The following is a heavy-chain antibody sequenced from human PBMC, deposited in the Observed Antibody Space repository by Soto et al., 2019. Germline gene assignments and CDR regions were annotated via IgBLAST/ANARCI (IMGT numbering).Heavy chain of an antibody. Sequence: SETLSLTCAVYGGSFSCYYWSWIRQPPGKGLEWIGEINHSGSTNYNPSLKSRVTISVDTSKNQFSLKLSSVTAADTAVYYCARNGRIAARPLRGYYFDYWGQGTLVTVSS. CDR2: INHSGST. J-gene: IGHJ4*02. CDR3: ARNGRIAARPLRGYYFDY. CDR1: GGSFSCYY. D-gene: IGHD6-6*01. V-gene: IGHV4-34*01.